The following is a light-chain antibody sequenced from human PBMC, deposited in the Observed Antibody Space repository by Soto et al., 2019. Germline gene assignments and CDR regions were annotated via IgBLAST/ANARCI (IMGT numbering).Light chain of an antibody. CDR1: SSDVGGFNS. Sequence: QSVLTQPASVSGSPGQSITISCTGTSSDVGGFNSVSWYQLRPGTAPKLILYDVVDRPSGVSYRFSGSKSGNTASLTISGLQAADEADYFCSSYTSTTTNAFGSGTRSPS. CDR2: DVV. J-gene: IGLJ1*01. V-gene: IGLV2-14*03. CDR3: SSYTSTTTNA.